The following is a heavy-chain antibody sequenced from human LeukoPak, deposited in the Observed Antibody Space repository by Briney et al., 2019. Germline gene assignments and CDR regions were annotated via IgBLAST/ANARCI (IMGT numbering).Heavy chain of an antibody. J-gene: IGHJ4*02. D-gene: IGHD6-19*01. V-gene: IGHV3-21*04. CDR3: AKGPWLAYPYYFDY. CDR2: ISSSTNYK. CDR1: GFTFSSYS. Sequence: GGSLRLSCAASGFTFSSYSMNWVRQAPGKGLEWVSSISSSTNYKYYADSVKGRFTISRDNAKNTLYLQMNSLRAEDTAVYYCAKGPWLAYPYYFDYWGQGTLVTVSS.